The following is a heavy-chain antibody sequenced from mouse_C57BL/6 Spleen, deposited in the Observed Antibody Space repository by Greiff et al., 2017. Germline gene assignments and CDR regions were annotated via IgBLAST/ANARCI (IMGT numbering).Heavy chain of an antibody. CDR1: GFTFSDYY. D-gene: IGHD1-1*01. V-gene: IGHV5-16*01. CDR3: ARDDYGSSDWYFDV. CDR2: INYYGSST. Sequence: DVKLVESEGGLVQPGSSMKLSCTASGFTFSDYYMAWVRQVPETGLEWVANINYYGSSTYYLDSLKSRFIISRDTAKNIRYLKMSSLKTEDTATYYGARDDYGSSDWYFDVWGTGTTVTVSS. J-gene: IGHJ1*03.